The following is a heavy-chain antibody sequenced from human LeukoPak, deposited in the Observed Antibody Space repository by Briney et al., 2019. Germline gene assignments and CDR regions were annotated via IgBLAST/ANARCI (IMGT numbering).Heavy chain of an antibody. CDR1: GFTFSDYY. D-gene: IGHD3-22*01. J-gene: IGHJ5*02. CDR2: ISSSGSTI. CDR3: ASSGYYDSTNWFDP. V-gene: IGHV3-11*01. Sequence: GGSLRLSCAASGFTFSDYYMSWIRQAPGKGLEWVSYISSSGSTIYYADSVKGRVTISRDNDKNSLYLQMNSLRAEDTAVYYCASSGYYDSTNWFDPWGQGTLVTVSS.